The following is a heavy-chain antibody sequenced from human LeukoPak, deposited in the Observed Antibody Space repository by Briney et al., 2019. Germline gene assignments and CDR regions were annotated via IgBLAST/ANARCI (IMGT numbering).Heavy chain of an antibody. CDR1: GDSISSDYYY. D-gene: IGHD5-24*01. CDR2: INHSGST. V-gene: IGHV4-39*07. J-gene: IGHJ4*02. CDR3: ARGEGARDGYNYEGPFYFDY. Sequence: SETLSLTCIVSGDSISSDYYYWAWIRQPPGKGLEWIGKINHSGSTNYSPSLKSRVTISIDTSKNQFSLKLNSMTAADTAVYYCARGEGARDGYNYEGPFYFDYWGQGTLVTVSS.